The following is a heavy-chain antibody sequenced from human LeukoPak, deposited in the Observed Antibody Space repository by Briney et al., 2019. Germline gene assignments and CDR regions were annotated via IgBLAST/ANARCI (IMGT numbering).Heavy chain of an antibody. J-gene: IGHJ6*02. V-gene: IGHV3-23*01. CDR1: GFTFTTYA. D-gene: IGHD3-16*01. CDR2: ISGSGGTA. CDR3: AKDTGFGELWDYYYGMDV. Sequence: PGGSLRLSCAASGFTFTTYAMSWVRQAPGKGLEWVSGISGSGGTAYYADSVKGRFTISRDNSKNTLYLQMNSLRAEDTAVYYCAKDTGFGELWDYYYGMDVWGQGTTVTVSS.